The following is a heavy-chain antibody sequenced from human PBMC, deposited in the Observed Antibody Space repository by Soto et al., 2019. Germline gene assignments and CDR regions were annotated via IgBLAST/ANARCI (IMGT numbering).Heavy chain of an antibody. V-gene: IGHV4-39*01. Sequence: SETMSLTCTVSGGSIGSSSYYWGWIRQPPGKGLEWIGSVYYSGRAYFNPSLKSRVTISVDTSKNQFSLKLTSVTAADTAVYYCASRDPGTSVDYWGQGTLVTVSS. CDR1: GGSIGSSSYY. D-gene: IGHD1-7*01. J-gene: IGHJ4*02. CDR3: ASRDPGTSVDY. CDR2: VYYSGRA.